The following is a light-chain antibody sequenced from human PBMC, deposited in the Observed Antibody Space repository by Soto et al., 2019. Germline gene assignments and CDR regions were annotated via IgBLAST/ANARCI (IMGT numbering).Light chain of an antibody. Sequence: ELTQPPSVSVAPGKTARITCGGNNIGSKSVHWYQQKPGQAPVLVIYYDSDRPSGIPERFSGSNSGNTATLTISRVEAGDEADYYCQVWDSSSDRDVVFGGGTQLTGL. J-gene: IGLJ2*01. CDR2: YDS. CDR1: NIGSKS. V-gene: IGLV3-21*04. CDR3: QVWDSSSDRDVV.